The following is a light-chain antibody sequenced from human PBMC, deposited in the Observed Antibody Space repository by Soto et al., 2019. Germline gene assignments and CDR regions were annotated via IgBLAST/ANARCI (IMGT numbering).Light chain of an antibody. CDR1: QSIATH. J-gene: IGKJ2*01. CDR3: QQYNNWPNT. Sequence: EIVMTQSPVTLSVSPGESAALSCRASQSIATHLAWYHQKPGQAPRLLIYSASSRATGLPARFSGSGSGTEFTLTHSSLQSEDLGVYFCQQYNNWPNTFGQGTRLEMK. V-gene: IGKV3-15*01. CDR2: SAS.